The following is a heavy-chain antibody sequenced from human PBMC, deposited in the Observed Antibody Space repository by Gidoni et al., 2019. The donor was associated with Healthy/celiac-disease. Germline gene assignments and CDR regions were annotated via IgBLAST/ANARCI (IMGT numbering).Heavy chain of an antibody. CDR3: AKATPLDILTPLDY. J-gene: IGHJ4*02. D-gene: IGHD3-9*01. Sequence: EVQLLESGGGLVQPGGYLRLSCAASGFTFRSYAMSWVRQAPGKGLVWVSAISGSGGSTSYADSVKGRFTISRDNSKNTLYLQMNSLRAEDTAVYYCAKATPLDILTPLDYWGQGTLVTVSS. CDR1: GFTFRSYA. CDR2: ISGSGGST. V-gene: IGHV3-23*01.